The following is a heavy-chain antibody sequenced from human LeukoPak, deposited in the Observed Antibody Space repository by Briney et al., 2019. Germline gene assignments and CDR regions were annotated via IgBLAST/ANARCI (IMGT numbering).Heavy chain of an antibody. D-gene: IGHD3-22*01. V-gene: IGHV3-23*01. CDR2: ISGSGGST. J-gene: IGHJ4*02. CDR3: AKVPSYYYDSSGYRRGVDY. Sequence: GGSLRLSCAASGFTFSSYAMSWVRQAPGKGLEWVSAISGSGGSTYYADSVKGRFTISRDNSKSTLYLQMNSLRAEDTAVYYCAKVPSYYYDSSGYRRGVDYWGQGTLVTVSS. CDR1: GFTFSSYA.